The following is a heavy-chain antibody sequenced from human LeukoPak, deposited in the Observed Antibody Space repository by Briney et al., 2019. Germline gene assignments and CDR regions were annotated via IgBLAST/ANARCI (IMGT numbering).Heavy chain of an antibody. D-gene: IGHD3-22*01. CDR2: IWYDGSNK. CDR1: GFTFSSYA. V-gene: IGHV3-33*08. Sequence: GGSLRLSCAASGFTFSSYAMHWVRQAPGKGLEWVAVIWYDGSNKYYADSVKGRFTISRDNSKNTLYLQMNSLRAEDTAVYYCARDRYDSSGSPDDWYFDLWGRGTLVTVSS. J-gene: IGHJ2*01. CDR3: ARDRYDSSGSPDDWYFDL.